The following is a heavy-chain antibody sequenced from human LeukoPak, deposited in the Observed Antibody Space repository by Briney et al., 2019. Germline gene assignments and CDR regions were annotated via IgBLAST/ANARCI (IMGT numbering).Heavy chain of an antibody. Sequence: ETGGSLRLSCAGSGFTFSSYWMSWVRQAPGKGLEWVSYISSSSSIIYYADSVKGRFTISRDNAKNSLYLQMNSLRAEDTAVYYCARALYDSSGYLDYWGQGTLVTVSS. V-gene: IGHV3-48*04. J-gene: IGHJ4*02. CDR1: GFTFSSYW. CDR2: ISSSSSII. CDR3: ARALYDSSGYLDY. D-gene: IGHD3-22*01.